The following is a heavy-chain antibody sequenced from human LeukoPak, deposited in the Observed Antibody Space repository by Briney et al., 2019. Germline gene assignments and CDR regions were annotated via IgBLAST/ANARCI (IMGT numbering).Heavy chain of an antibody. CDR3: ARDQEYSSSFGYYYYYMDV. CDR2: INPNSGGT. Sequence: ASVKVSCKASGYTFTGYYMHWVRQAPGQGLEWMGWINPNSGGTNYAQKFQGRVTMTRDTSISTAYMELSRLRSDDTAVYYCARDQEYSSSFGYYYYYMDVWGKGTTVTVSS. J-gene: IGHJ6*03. D-gene: IGHD6-6*01. CDR1: GYTFTGYY. V-gene: IGHV1-2*02.